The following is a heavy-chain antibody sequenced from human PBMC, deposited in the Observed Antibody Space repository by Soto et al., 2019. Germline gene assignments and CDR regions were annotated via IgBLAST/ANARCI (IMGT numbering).Heavy chain of an antibody. CDR2: TYYRSNWRH. CDR3: ARGVAGSGFDL. Sequence: SQTLSLPCAISGDSVSSNTAAWNLIRSSPSRGLEWLGRTYYRSNWRHDYAVSVKSRITVNPDTSKNHFSLQLNSVTPDDTAVYYCARGVAGSGFDLWGQGTLVTSPQ. CDR1: GDSVSSNTAA. D-gene: IGHD6-19*01. V-gene: IGHV6-1*01. J-gene: IGHJ4*02.